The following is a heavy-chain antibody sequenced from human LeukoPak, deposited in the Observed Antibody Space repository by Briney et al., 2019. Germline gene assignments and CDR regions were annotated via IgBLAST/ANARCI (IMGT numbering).Heavy chain of an antibody. CDR2: IYYSGST. Sequence: PSETLSLTCTVAGGSISSYYWSWIRQPPGKGLEWIGYIYYSGSTNYNPSLKSRVTISVDTSKNQFSLKLSSVTAADTAVYYCAREGAVANFDYWGQGTLVTVSS. D-gene: IGHD6-19*01. CDR3: AREGAVANFDY. J-gene: IGHJ4*02. V-gene: IGHV4-59*12. CDR1: GGSISSYY.